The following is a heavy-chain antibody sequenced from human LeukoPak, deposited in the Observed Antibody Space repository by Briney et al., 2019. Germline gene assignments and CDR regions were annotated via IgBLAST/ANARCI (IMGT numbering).Heavy chain of an antibody. CDR2: ISAYNGNT. J-gene: IGHJ4*02. Sequence: ASVKVSCKASGYTFTSYGISWVRQAPGQGLEWMGWISAYNGNTNYAQKLQGRVTITADESTSTAYMELSSLRSEDTAVYYCARSYYGGYDSSGYYTGLLYWGQGTLVTVSS. CDR3: ARSYYGGYDSSGYYTGLLY. CDR1: GYTFTSYG. D-gene: IGHD3-22*01. V-gene: IGHV1-18*01.